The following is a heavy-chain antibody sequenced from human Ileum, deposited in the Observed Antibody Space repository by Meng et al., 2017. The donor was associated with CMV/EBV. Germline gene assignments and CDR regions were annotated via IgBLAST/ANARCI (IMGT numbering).Heavy chain of an antibody. D-gene: IGHD2-2*01. CDR2: IIPILGIA. CDR1: GGTFSSYA. V-gene: IGHV1-69*10. Sequence: SVKVSCKASGGTFSSYAISWVRQAPGQGLEWMGGIIPILGIANYAQKFQGRVTITADKSTSTAYMELSSLRSEDTAVYYCARDEGYCSSTSCYSPYYYYGMDVWGQGNTV. J-gene: IGHJ6*01. CDR3: ARDEGYCSSTSCYSPYYYYGMDV.